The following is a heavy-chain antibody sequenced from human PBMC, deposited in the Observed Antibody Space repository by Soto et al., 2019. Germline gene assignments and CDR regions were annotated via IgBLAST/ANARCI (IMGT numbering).Heavy chain of an antibody. J-gene: IGHJ6*02. CDR2: IYYSGST. V-gene: IGHV4-31*03. CDR1: GGSISSGVYY. CDR3: ARVVYSYGSYYYYGMDV. Sequence: SETLSLTCTVSGGSISSGVYYWSWIRQHPGKGLEWIGYIYYSGSTYYNPSLKSRVTISVDTSKNQFSLKLSSVTAADTAVYYCARVVYSYGSYYYYGMDVWGQGTTVTVSS. D-gene: IGHD5-18*01.